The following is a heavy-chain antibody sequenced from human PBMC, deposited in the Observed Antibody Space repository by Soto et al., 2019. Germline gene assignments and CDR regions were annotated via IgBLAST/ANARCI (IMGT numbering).Heavy chain of an antibody. CDR3: ARQIRGLTPNRFDP. V-gene: IGHV3-7*01. CDR2: INQDGSEK. CDR1: GFTFGSFW. Sequence: EMQLVESGGGLVQPGGSLRLSCGVSGFTFGSFWMGWVRQAPGKGLEWVANINQDGSEKYYVDSVKGRFTISRDNPRNSLYLQMDTLRVEDTAVYFCARQIRGLTPNRFDPWGQGTLVSVSS. J-gene: IGHJ5*02.